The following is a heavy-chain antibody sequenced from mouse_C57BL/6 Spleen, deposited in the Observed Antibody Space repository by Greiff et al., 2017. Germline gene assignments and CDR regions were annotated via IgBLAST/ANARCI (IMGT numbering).Heavy chain of an antibody. J-gene: IGHJ4*01. V-gene: IGHV1-26*01. Sequence: VQLQQSGPELVKPGASVKISCKASGYTFTDYYMNWVKQSHGKSLEWIGDINPNNGGTSYNQKFKGKATLTVDKSSNTAYMELRSLTSEDSAVYYCARWVPYGSSYDYAMDYWGQGTSVTVSS. CDR1: GYTFTDYY. CDR3: ARWVPYGSSYDYAMDY. CDR2: INPNNGGT. D-gene: IGHD1-1*01.